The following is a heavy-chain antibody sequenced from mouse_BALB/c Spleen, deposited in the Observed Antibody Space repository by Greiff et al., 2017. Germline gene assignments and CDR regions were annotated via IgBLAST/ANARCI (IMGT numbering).Heavy chain of an antibody. J-gene: IGHJ4*01. Sequence: EVKLLESGGGLVQPGGSLKLSCAASGFDFSRYWMSWVRQAPGKGLEWIGEINPDSSTINYTPSLKDKFIISRDNAKNTLYLQMSKVRSEDTALYYCARRDGYYHYYAMDYWGQGTSVTVSS. CDR2: INPDSSTI. CDR3: ARRDGYYHYYAMDY. V-gene: IGHV4-1*02. D-gene: IGHD2-3*01. CDR1: GFDFSRYW.